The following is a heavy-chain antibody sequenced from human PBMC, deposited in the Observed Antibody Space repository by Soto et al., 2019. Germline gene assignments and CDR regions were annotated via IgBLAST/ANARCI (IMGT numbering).Heavy chain of an antibody. J-gene: IGHJ4*02. Sequence: GSLRLSCAASGFTFSDYYMSWIRQAPGKGLEWVSYISSSGSTIYYADSVKGRFTISRDNAKNSLYLQMNSLRAEDTAVYYCARVPYYDYIWGSYRYWPLDYWGQGTLVTVSS. CDR1: GFTFSDYY. D-gene: IGHD3-16*02. CDR3: ARVPYYDYIWGSYRYWPLDY. V-gene: IGHV3-11*01. CDR2: ISSSGSTI.